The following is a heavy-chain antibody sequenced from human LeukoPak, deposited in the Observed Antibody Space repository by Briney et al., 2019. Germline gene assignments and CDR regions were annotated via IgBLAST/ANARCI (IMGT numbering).Heavy chain of an antibody. J-gene: IGHJ4*02. CDR2: IYYSGST. CDR3: ARQDILTGYYAIFDY. Sequence: SETLSLTCSVSGGSISSLYWSWIRQPPGKGLEWIGYIYYSGSTNYNPSLKSRVTISVDTSKNQFSLKLSSVTAADTAVYYCARQDILTGYYAIFDYWGQGTLVTVSS. D-gene: IGHD3-9*01. V-gene: IGHV4-59*08. CDR1: GGSISSLY.